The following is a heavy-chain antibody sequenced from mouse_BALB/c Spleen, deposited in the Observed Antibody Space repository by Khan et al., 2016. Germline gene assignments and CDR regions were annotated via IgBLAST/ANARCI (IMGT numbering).Heavy chain of an antibody. V-gene: IGHV1-9*01. CDR1: GYTFSNYW. CDR3: ARAWYSMDY. CDR2: ILPGNANS. Sequence: QVQLKESGAELMKPGASVKISCKAAGYTFSNYWIEWVKQRPGHGLEWIGDILPGNANSNYNENLKGKATLTADTSSNTAYMQLSILTSEDSAVYYCARAWYSMDYWGQGTSVTVSS. J-gene: IGHJ4*01.